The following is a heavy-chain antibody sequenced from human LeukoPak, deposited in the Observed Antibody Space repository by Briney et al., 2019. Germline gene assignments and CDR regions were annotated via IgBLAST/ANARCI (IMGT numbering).Heavy chain of an antibody. Sequence: GESLQISCQGYGDKFTSYWVAWVRPMPGKGLEWMGNLFPGDSDTRYSPSIQGQVTISVDRSISTVYLQWSSLKASDTAIYYCARRPLHSQNWLAPWGQGTLVTVSS. CDR1: GDKFTSYW. CDR3: ARRPLHSQNWLAP. CDR2: LFPGDSDT. J-gene: IGHJ5*02. V-gene: IGHV5-51*01.